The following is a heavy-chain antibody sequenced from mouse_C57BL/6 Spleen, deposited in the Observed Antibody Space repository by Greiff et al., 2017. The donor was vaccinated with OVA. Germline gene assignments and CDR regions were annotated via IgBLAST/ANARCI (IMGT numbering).Heavy chain of an antibody. V-gene: IGHV3-6*01. Sequence: ESGPGLVKPSQSLSLTCSVTGYSITSGYYWNWIRQFPGNKLEWMGYISYDGSNNYNPSLKNRISITRDTSKNQFFLKLNSVTTEDTATYYCALYGGYFGVWGTGTTVTVSS. CDR2: ISYDGSN. J-gene: IGHJ1*03. CDR1: GYSITSGYY. CDR3: ALYGGYFGV. D-gene: IGHD1-1*01.